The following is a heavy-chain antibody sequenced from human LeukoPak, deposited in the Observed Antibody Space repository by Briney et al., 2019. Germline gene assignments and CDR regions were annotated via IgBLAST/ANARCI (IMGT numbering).Heavy chain of an antibody. Sequence: ASVKVSCKASGGTFSSYAISWVRQAPGQGLEWMGGIIPIFGTANYAQKFQGRDTITADESTSTAYMELSSLRSEDTAVYYCARGGDIVVVPAAMIPRYLNGDYHRAEYFQHWGQGTLVTVSS. CDR3: ARGGDIVVVPAAMIPRYLNGDYHRAEYFQH. V-gene: IGHV1-69*13. CDR1: GGTFSSYA. J-gene: IGHJ1*01. CDR2: IIPIFGTA. D-gene: IGHD2-2*01.